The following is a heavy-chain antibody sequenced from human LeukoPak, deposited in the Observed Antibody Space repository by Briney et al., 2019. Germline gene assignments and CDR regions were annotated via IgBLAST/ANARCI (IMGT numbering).Heavy chain of an antibody. V-gene: IGHV3-33*06. J-gene: IGHJ4*02. CDR2: IWYDGSNK. D-gene: IGHD3-10*01. CDR3: AKDPSLRWGGPLFDY. CDR1: GFTFSSYG. Sequence: SLRLSCAASGFTFSSYGMHWVSQAPGKRLEWVAVIWYDGSNKYYADSVKGRFTISRDNSKNTLYLQMNSLRAEDTAVYYCAKDPSLRWGGPLFDYWGQGTLVTVSS.